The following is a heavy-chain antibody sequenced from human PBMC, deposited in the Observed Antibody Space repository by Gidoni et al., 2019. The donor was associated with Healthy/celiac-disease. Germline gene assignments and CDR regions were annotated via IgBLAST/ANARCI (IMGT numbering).Heavy chain of an antibody. J-gene: IGHJ5*02. CDR1: GFTFSNAW. Sequence: EVQLVQSGGGLVKPGGSLILSCAASGFTFSNAWMSWVHQAQGKGLEWVGSIKSKTDGGTTDYAAPVKGRLTISRDDAKNTLYLQMNSLKTEDTAVYYCTTRITMVRGGNPWGQGTLVTVSS. CDR2: IKSKTDGGTT. V-gene: IGHV3-15*01. CDR3: TTRITMVRGGNP. D-gene: IGHD3-10*01.